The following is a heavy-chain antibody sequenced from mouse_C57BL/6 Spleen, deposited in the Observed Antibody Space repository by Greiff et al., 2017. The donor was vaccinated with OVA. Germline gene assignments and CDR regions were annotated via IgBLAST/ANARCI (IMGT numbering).Heavy chain of an antibody. V-gene: IGHV2-6-1*01. Sequence: QVQLKESGPGLVAPSQSLSITCTVSGFSLTSYGVHWVRQPPGKGLEWLVVIWSDGSTTYNSALKSRLSISKDNSKSQVFLKMNSLQTDDTAMYYCARQPEGHYDYDIYAMDYWGQGTSVTVSS. CDR3: ARQPEGHYDYDIYAMDY. D-gene: IGHD2-4*01. CDR1: GFSLTSYG. CDR2: IWSDGST. J-gene: IGHJ4*01.